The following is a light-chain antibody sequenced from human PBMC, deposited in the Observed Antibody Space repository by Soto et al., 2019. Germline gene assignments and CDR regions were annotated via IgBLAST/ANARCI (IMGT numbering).Light chain of an antibody. CDR2: GAS. CDR1: QSVSNNY. V-gene: IGKV3-20*01. CDR3: QQYDNWPQT. J-gene: IGKJ1*01. Sequence: EIVLTQSPGTLSLSPGERATLSCRASQSVSNNYLAWYQQKPGQAPRLLIYGASNRATGIPDRFSGSRSGTEFTLTINSLQSEDFAVYYCQQYDNWPQTFGQGTKVDIK.